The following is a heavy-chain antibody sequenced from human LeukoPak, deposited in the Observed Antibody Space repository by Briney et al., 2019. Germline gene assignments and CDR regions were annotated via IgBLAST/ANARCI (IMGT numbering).Heavy chain of an antibody. CDR1: GGTFSSYA. D-gene: IGHD5-24*01. V-gene: IGHV1-18*01. CDR2: ISAYNGNT. Sequence: ASVKVSCKASGGTFSSYAISWVRQAPGQGLEWMGWISAYNGNTNYAQKLQGRVTMTTDTSTSTAYMELRSLRSDDTAVYYCARDRGWLQLLGTDHWGQGTLVTVSS. CDR3: ARDRGWLQLLGTDH. J-gene: IGHJ4*02.